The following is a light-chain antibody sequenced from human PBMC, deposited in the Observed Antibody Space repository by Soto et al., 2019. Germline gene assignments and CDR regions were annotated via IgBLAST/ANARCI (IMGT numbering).Light chain of an antibody. CDR1: HSINTSF. Sequence: EIVLTQSPGTLSLSPGDRATLSCRASHSINTSFLAWFQQKPGQAPRLLIYAASTRATGIPDRFSGSGSGTDFTLTISRLEPEDFAVYYCQQYGSSLFTFGPGTKVDIK. V-gene: IGKV3-20*01. CDR2: AAS. J-gene: IGKJ3*01. CDR3: QQYGSSLFT.